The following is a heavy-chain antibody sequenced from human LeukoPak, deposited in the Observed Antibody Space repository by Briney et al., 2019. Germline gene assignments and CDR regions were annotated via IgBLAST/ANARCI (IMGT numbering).Heavy chain of an antibody. CDR2: ISWNSGSI. CDR1: GFTSDDYA. V-gene: IGHV3-9*02. D-gene: IGHD6-19*01. CDR3: GRDDGRYSGNVGY. Sequence: GRSLRLSCAASGFTSDDYAMHWVRQAPGKGLEWVSGISWNSGSIGYADSVKGRFTISRDNSKNTLYLQMDSLRAEDTSVYFCGRDDGRYSGNVGYWGQGTLVTVSS. J-gene: IGHJ4*02.